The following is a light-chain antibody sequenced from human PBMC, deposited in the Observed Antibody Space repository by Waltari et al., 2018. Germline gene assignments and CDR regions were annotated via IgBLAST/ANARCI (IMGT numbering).Light chain of an antibody. CDR3: SSYTSSSTLWV. CDR2: EVS. CDR1: SSDVGGYHY. J-gene: IGLJ3*02. V-gene: IGLV2-14*01. Sequence: QSALTQPASVSGSPGQSITIPCTGTSSDVGGYHYASWYQQHPGKAPKLMIYEVSKRPSGVSNRLSGSKSGNTASLTISGLQAEDEADYYCSSYTSSSTLWVFGGGTKLTVL.